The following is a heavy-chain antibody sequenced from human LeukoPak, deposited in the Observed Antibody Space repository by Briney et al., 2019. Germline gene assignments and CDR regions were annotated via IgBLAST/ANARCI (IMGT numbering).Heavy chain of an antibody. J-gene: IGHJ4*02. Sequence: PGGALRLSCAASGFTFSSYWMNRVRQAPGKGLEWVANIKQDESEKYYVDSVKGRFTISRDNAKNSLYLQMDSLRAEDTAVYYCARVLDSSTSRYQSLKYWGQGTLVTVSS. CDR3: ARVLDSSTSRYQSLKY. V-gene: IGHV3-7*01. CDR2: IKQDESEK. D-gene: IGHD2-2*01. CDR1: GFTFSSYW.